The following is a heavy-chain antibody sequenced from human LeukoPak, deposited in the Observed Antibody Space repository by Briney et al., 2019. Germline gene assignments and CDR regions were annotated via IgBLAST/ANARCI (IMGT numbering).Heavy chain of an antibody. CDR2: IYTSGST. CDR1: GGSISSGSYY. Sequence: PSETLSLTCTVSGGSISSGSYYWSWIRQPAGKGLEWIGRIYTSGSTNYNPSLKSRVTISVDTSKNQFSLKLSSVTAADTAVYYCAREKGNSYGYDYWGQGTLVTVSS. CDR3: AREKGNSYGYDY. D-gene: IGHD5-18*01. V-gene: IGHV4-61*02. J-gene: IGHJ4*02.